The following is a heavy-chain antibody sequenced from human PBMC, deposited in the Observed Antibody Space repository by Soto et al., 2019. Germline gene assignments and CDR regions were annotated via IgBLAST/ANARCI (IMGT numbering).Heavy chain of an antibody. D-gene: IGHD2-15*01. CDR2: ISASIGHT. V-gene: IGHV1-18*01. CDR3: ARTSYCSGGTCTNWFDP. Sequence: ASVKVSCKASGYTFNDYAITWVPQAPLQGLEWVGWISASIGHTNYAQSFEGRVSVTTDRSTTTAYMELRSLRYDDTAVYYCARTSYCSGGTCTNWFDPSG. J-gene: IGHJ5*02. CDR1: GYTFNDYA.